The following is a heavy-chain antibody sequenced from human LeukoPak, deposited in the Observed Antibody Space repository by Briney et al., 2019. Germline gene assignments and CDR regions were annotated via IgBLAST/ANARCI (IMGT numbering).Heavy chain of an antibody. J-gene: IGHJ4*02. D-gene: IGHD3-10*01. Sequence: GASVKVSCKASGYTFTSYYMHWVRQAPGQGLEWMGWINTNTGNPTYAQGFTGRFVFSLDTSVSTAYLQISSLKAEDTAVYYCARDNTYEVRGVFVGWGQGTLVTVSS. CDR3: ARDNTYEVRGVFVG. CDR2: INTNTGNP. V-gene: IGHV7-4-1*02. CDR1: GYTFTSYY.